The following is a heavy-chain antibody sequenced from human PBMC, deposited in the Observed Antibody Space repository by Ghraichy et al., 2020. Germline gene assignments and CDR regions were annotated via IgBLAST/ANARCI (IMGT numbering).Heavy chain of an antibody. Sequence: SQTLSLTCTVPGGSFSSRSYYWGWIRQPPGKGLEWIGSIYHSGSTHYNPSLKSRVTISIDTSKNQFSLRLNSMTAADRAVYYCARTQCGGACYSWFFDLWGRGTLVTVSP. CDR1: GGSFSSRSYY. J-gene: IGHJ2*01. D-gene: IGHD2-21*02. CDR3: ARTQCGGACYSWFFDL. CDR2: IYHSGST. V-gene: IGHV4-39*01.